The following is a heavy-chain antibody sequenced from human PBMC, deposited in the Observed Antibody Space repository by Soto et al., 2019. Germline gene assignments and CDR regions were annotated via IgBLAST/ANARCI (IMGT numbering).Heavy chain of an antibody. D-gene: IGHD3-10*01. CDR2: INHSGST. Sequence: QVHLQQWGAGLLKPSETLSLTCAVYGGSFSGYYWSWIRQPPGKGLEWIGEINHSGSTNYNPSLKSRVTISVDTSKNQFSLRLSSVTAADTAVYYCAGSTGVLLWFGELSPLDYWGQGTLVTVYS. V-gene: IGHV4-34*01. CDR3: AGSTGVLLWFGELSPLDY. CDR1: GGSFSGYY. J-gene: IGHJ4*02.